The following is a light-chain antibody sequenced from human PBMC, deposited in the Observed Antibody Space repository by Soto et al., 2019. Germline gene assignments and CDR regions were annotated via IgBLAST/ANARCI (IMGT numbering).Light chain of an antibody. Sequence: DIQMTQSPSTLSASVGDRVTITCRANQSVSRYLAWYQQKPGKAPKVLIYDASTLQSGVPSRFSGSGSGTEFILTISSLQPDDFATYYCQQFNSYPFTFGRWTKVDIK. CDR3: QQFNSYPFT. CDR2: DAS. J-gene: IGKJ3*01. CDR1: QSVSRY. V-gene: IGKV1-5*01.